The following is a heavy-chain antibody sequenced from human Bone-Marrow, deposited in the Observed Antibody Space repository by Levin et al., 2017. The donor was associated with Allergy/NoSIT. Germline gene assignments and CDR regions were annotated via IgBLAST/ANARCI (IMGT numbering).Heavy chain of an antibody. D-gene: IGHD3-3*01. CDR3: ARESGYSPGWFDP. V-gene: IGHV3-21*01. CDR1: GFTLSSYY. Sequence: SGGSLRLSCVASGFTLSSYYMKWVRQAPGKGLEWVSSISSGSNYVNYAESLKGRFTTSRNNAKNSLYLQMNSLRAEDTAVYYCARESGYSPGWFDPWGQGTLVIVSS. CDR2: ISSGSNYV. J-gene: IGHJ5*02.